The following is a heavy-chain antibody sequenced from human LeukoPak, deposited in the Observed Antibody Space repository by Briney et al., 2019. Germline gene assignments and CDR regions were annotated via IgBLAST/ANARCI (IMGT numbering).Heavy chain of an antibody. CDR3: XXXXXXXXGXDV. CDR1: GGSSSSSNW. Sequence: SETLSLTCAVSGGSSSSSNWWNWVRQPPGKGLEWIGEIDHSGRTNYNPSLKSRVTISVDKSKNKISLKLSSVTAPDTAVSYYXXXXXXXXGXDVWGQGTTVTVSS. CDR2: IDHSGRT. V-gene: IGHV4-4*02. J-gene: IGHJ6*01.